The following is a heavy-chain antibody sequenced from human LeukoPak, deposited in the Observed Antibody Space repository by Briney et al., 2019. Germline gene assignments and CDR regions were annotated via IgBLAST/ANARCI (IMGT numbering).Heavy chain of an antibody. CDR3: ARAIYYGDYGYDY. D-gene: IGHD4-17*01. V-gene: IGHV4-39*07. J-gene: IGHJ4*02. Sequence: SETLSLTCTVSGGSISSNNYYWSWIRQPPGKGLEWIGEINHSGSTNYNPSLKSRVTISVDTSKNQFSLKLSSVTAADTAVYYCARAIYYGDYGYDYWGQGTLVTVSS. CDR2: INHSGST. CDR1: GGSISSNNYY.